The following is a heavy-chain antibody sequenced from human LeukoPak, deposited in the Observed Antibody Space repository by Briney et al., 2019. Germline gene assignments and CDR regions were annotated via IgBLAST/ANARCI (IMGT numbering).Heavy chain of an antibody. CDR1: GGSLSGYY. V-gene: IGHV4-34*01. J-gene: IGHJ4*02. D-gene: IGHD5-18*01. CDR3: ARGDSYGYLTANYFDY. Sequence: SETLSLTCAVYGGSLSGYYWSWISQPPGKGLEWSGEINHSGSTNYNPSLKSRVTISVDTSKNQFSLKLSSVTAADTAVYYCARGDSYGYLTANYFDYWGQVTLVTVSS. CDR2: INHSGST.